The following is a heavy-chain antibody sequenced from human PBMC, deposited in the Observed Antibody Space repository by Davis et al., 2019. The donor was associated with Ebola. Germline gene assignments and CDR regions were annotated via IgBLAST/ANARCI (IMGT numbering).Heavy chain of an antibody. D-gene: IGHD1-26*01. J-gene: IGHJ6*03. Sequence: PGGSLRLSCAASGFTFSSYGMHWVRQAPGQGLEWMGWINPNSGGTNYAQKFQGRVTMTRDTSISTAYMELSRLRSDDTAVYYCARGGSYLTRYYYYYMDVWGKGTTVTVSS. V-gene: IGHV1-2*02. CDR3: ARGGSYLTRYYYYYMDV. CDR1: GFTFSSYG. CDR2: INPNSGGT.